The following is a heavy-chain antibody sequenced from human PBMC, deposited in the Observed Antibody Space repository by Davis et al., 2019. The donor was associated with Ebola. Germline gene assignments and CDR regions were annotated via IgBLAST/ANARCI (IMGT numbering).Heavy chain of an antibody. J-gene: IGHJ4*02. CDR3: ARRSSSSFDY. CDR1: GGSFSDYY. V-gene: IGHV4-34*01. D-gene: IGHD6-6*01. Sequence: MPSETLSLTCAVYGGSFSDYYWSWIRQPPGKGLEWIGEINHSGSTNYNPSLKSRVTISVDTSKNQFSLKLSSVTAADTAVYYCARRSSSSFDYWGQGTLVTVSS. CDR2: INHSGST.